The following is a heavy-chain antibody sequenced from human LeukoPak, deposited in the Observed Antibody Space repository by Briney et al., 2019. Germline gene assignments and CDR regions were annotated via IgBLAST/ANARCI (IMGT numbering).Heavy chain of an antibody. J-gene: IGHJ4*02. V-gene: IGHV3-49*04. D-gene: IGHD2-2*01. Sequence: GRSLRLSCTASGFTFGDYAMSWVRQAPGKGLEWVCFIRSKAYGGTTEYAASVKGRFTISRDDSKSIAYLQMNSLKTEYPAVYYCSGSTSWHLFDYWGQGTLGTVS. CDR1: GFTFGDYA. CDR3: SGSTSWHLFDY. CDR2: IRSKAYGGTT.